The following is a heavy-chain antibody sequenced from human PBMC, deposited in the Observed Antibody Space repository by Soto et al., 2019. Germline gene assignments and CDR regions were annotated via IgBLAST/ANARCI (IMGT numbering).Heavy chain of an antibody. Sequence: PSETLSLTCAVYGGSFSGYYWGWIRQPPGKGLEWIGEINHSGRTNYNPSLKSRVTISVDTSKNQFSLKLSSVTAADTAVYYCARVSGIYYYGMGVWGQGTTVTVSS. D-gene: IGHD3-10*01. CDR2: INHSGRT. V-gene: IGHV4-34*01. J-gene: IGHJ6*02. CDR3: ARVSGIYYYGMGV. CDR1: GGSFSGYY.